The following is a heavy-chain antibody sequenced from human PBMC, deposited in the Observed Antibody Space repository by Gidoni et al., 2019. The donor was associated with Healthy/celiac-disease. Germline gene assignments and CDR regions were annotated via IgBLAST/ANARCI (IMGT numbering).Heavy chain of an antibody. J-gene: IGHJ5*02. V-gene: IGHV1-18*04. CDR2: IRAYNGNT. CDR1: GYAITSYG. Sequence: QVQLVQSGAEVKKPGAAVQVSCNASGYAITSYGISWVRQAPGQGLEWMGWIRAYNGNTNSAQKLQGRVTMTTATSTSTDYMELRSLRSDDTAVYYCARDLHPAIAVATPRLFDPWGQGTLVTVSS. CDR3: ARDLHPAIAVATPRLFDP. D-gene: IGHD6-19*01.